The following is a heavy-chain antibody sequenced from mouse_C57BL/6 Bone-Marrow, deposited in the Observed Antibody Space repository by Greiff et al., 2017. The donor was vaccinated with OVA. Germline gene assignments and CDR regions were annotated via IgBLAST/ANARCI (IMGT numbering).Heavy chain of an antibody. V-gene: IGHV1-18*01. J-gene: IGHJ1*03. CDR2: INPNNGGT. CDR1: GYTFTDYN. D-gene: IGHD1-1*01. Sequence: EVQLQESGPELVKPGASVKIPCKASGYTFTDYNMDWVKQSHGKSLEWIGDINPNNGGTIYNQKFKGKATLTVDKSSSTAYMELRSLTSEDTAVYYCARIPHYYGSRDWYFDVWGTGTTVTVSS. CDR3: ARIPHYYGSRDWYFDV.